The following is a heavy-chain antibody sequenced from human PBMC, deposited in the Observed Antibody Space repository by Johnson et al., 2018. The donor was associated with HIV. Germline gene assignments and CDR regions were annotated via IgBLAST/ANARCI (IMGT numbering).Heavy chain of an antibody. Sequence: VQVVESGGGVVRPGGSLRLSCAASGFTFDDYGMSWVRQAPGKGLEWVSGMSGSGGSTYYANSVKGQFTISRDNSKNTLYLQMNSLRAEDTALYYCAKDLRSVNLDAFDIWGQGTMVTVSS. D-gene: IGHD5/OR15-5a*01. CDR1: GFTFDDYG. CDR2: MSGSGGST. J-gene: IGHJ3*02. V-gene: IGHV3-23*04. CDR3: AKDLRSVNLDAFDI.